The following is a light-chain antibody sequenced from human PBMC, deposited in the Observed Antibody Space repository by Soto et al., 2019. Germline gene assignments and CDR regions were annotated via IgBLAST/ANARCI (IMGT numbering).Light chain of an antibody. CDR1: SSDVGGYNY. Sequence: QSVMTQPPSVSAAPGQKVTISCSGSSSDVGGYNYVAWYQQHPGRAPKFLIYEVSERPSGIPDRFSGSKSGNTASLTVSGLQAEDEGFYYCSSYAGRASGVFGGGTKVTVL. CDR2: EVS. CDR3: SSYAGRASGV. J-gene: IGLJ3*02. V-gene: IGLV2-8*01.